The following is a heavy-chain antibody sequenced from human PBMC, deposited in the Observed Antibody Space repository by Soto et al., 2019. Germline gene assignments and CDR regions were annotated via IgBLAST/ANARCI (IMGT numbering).Heavy chain of an antibody. CDR1: GFTVSSNYL. V-gene: IGHV5-51*01. Sequence: PRESLNISYNGSGFTVSSNYLIAWARQTPGKGLEWVGIIDPRASNTRYSPSFQVHVTISLDNYISTAYLQLIILKASDTAMYYCTRRHHGWVATADDLDCWGQGTLVTVSS. J-gene: IGHJ4*02. CDR3: TRRHHGWVATADDLDC. CDR2: IDPRASNT. D-gene: IGHD5-12*01.